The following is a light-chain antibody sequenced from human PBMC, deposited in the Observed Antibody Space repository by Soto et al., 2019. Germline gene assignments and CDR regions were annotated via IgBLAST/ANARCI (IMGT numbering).Light chain of an antibody. J-gene: IGKJ3*01. Sequence: DIQMTQSPSSLSASVGDRVTITCRASRGISNYLAWYQQKPGKVPKLLIYAASILESGVPSRFSGSGSGTDFTLTISSLQPEDVATYYCQKYNSALFTFGPGTTVDIK. CDR3: QKYNSALFT. CDR1: RGISNY. CDR2: AAS. V-gene: IGKV1-27*01.